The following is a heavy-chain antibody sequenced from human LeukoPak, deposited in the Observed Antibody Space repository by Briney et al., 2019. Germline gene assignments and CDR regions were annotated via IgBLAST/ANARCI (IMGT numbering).Heavy chain of an antibody. J-gene: IGHJ3*02. Sequence: PGGSLRLSCAASGFTFSSYEMNWVRQAPGKGLEWVSYISSRGSAIYYADSVKGRFTISRDNAKNSLYLQMNSLRAEDTAVYYCARGGRGYSYGDDAFDIWGQGTMVTVSS. CDR1: GFTFSSYE. D-gene: IGHD5-18*01. V-gene: IGHV3-48*03. CDR2: ISSRGSAI. CDR3: ARGGRGYSYGDDAFDI.